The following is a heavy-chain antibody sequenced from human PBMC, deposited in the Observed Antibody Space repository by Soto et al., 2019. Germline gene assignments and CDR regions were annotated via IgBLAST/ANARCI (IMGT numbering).Heavy chain of an antibody. Sequence: SETLSLTCAVSGGSISSGGYSWSWIRQPPGKGLEWIGYIYHSGSTYYNPSLKSRVTISVDRPKNQFSLKLSSVTAADTAVYYCARGAYYYDSSGSRWFDPWGQGTLVTVSS. J-gene: IGHJ5*02. CDR3: ARGAYYYDSSGSRWFDP. CDR2: IYHSGST. V-gene: IGHV4-30-2*01. D-gene: IGHD3-22*01. CDR1: GGSISSGGYS.